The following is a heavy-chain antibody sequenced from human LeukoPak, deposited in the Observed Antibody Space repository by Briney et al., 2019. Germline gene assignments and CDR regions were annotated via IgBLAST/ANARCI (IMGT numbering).Heavy chain of an antibody. CDR2: IYYSGSP. CDR3: AREGYQLPHY. CDR1: GGSSSSTTHY. J-gene: IGHJ4*02. V-gene: IGHV4-39*07. Sequence: PSETLSRTGTGSGGSSSSTTHYWGWIRQSPGKGLEWIGSIYYSGSPYYNPSLKSRVTISVDTSNNQFSLKLSSVTAADTAVYYCAREGYQLPHYWGQGTLVIVSS. D-gene: IGHD2-2*01.